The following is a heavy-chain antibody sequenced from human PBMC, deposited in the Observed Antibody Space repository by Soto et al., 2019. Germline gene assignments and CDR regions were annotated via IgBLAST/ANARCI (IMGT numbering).Heavy chain of an antibody. V-gene: IGHV4-30-4*01. CDR1: GGSISSGDYY. CDR2: IYYSGST. J-gene: IGHJ4*02. Sequence: QVQLQESGPGLVKPSQTLSLTCTVSGGSISSGDYYWSWIRQPPGKGLEWIGYIYYSGSTYYNPSLKSRVTLSVDTSKNQFSLKLSSVTAADTAVYYCARDDSKTPFHFDYWGQGTLVTVSS. D-gene: IGHD5-18*01. CDR3: ARDDSKTPFHFDY.